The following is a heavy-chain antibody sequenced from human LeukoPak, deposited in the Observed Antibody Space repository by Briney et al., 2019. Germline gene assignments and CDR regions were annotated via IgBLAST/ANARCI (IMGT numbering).Heavy chain of an antibody. CDR2: ISSSSDYI. D-gene: IGHD6-13*01. CDR1: GFTFSTYS. J-gene: IGHJ4*02. CDR3: AHLVGYSSIHDY. Sequence: PGGSLRLSCAASGFTFSTYSMTWVRQAPGKGLEWVSSISSSSDYIYYADSVKGRFTISRDNAKNSLYLQMNSLRAEDTAVYYCAHLVGYSSIHDYWGQGTLVTVSS. V-gene: IGHV3-21*01.